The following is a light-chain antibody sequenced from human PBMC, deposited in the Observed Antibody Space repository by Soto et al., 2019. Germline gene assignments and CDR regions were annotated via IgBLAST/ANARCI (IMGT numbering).Light chain of an antibody. CDR3: QQLNSYPIT. CDR1: QGISSY. CDR2: AAS. Sequence: DIQLTQSPSFLSASVGDRVTITCRASQGISSYLALYQQKPGKAPKLLIYAASTLQSGVPSRFSGSGSGTEFTLTISSLQPEDFATYSCQQLNSYPITFGQGTRLEIK. J-gene: IGKJ5*01. V-gene: IGKV1-9*01.